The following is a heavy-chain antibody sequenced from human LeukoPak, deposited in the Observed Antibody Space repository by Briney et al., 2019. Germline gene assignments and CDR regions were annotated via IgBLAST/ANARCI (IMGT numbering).Heavy chain of an antibody. CDR2: LYYGVSA. Sequence: SETLSLTCTVSGGSISGSSYYWGWIRQPPGMGLEWIGSLYYGVSAYYNPSLKSRVAISVDPSKNQFSLKLNSVTAADTAVYYCARGCSGGSCFGDFDYWGQGTLGTVSS. CDR1: GGSISGSSYY. CDR3: ARGCSGGSCFGDFDY. D-gene: IGHD2-15*01. J-gene: IGHJ4*02. V-gene: IGHV4-39*01.